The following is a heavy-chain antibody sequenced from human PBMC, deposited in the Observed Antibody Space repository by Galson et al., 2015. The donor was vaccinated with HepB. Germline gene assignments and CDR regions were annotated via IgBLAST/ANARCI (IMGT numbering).Heavy chain of an antibody. Sequence: SLRLSCAASGFTFSSYAMHWVRQAPGKGLEWVAVISYDGSNKYYADSVKGRFTISRDNSKNTLYLQMNSLRAEDTAVYYCARTAFRPYYDILLRWEPDYYFDYWGQGTLVTVSS. V-gene: IGHV3-30*04. CDR3: ARTAFRPYYDILLRWEPDYYFDY. CDR2: ISYDGSNK. D-gene: IGHD3-9*01. CDR1: GFTFSSYA. J-gene: IGHJ4*02.